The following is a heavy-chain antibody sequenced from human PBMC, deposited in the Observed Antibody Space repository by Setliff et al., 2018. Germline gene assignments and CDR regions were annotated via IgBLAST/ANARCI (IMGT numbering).Heavy chain of an antibody. CDR1: GYTFTNYG. Sequence: ASVKVSCKASGYTFTNYGITWVRLAPGQGLEWMGWIFPKTGNTNYAHKLQGRVTMTTDTSTSTAYMELKSLRSDDTAVYYCARINFYVSSGYYYAPDYWGQGTLVTVSS. J-gene: IGHJ4*02. V-gene: IGHV1-18*01. CDR2: IFPKTGNT. D-gene: IGHD3-22*01. CDR3: ARINFYVSSGYYYAPDY.